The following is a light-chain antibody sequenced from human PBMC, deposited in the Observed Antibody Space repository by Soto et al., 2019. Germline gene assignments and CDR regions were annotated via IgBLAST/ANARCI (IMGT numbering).Light chain of an antibody. CDR3: SSYTSSSTPVV. CDR2: EVS. CDR1: SSDVGGYNY. Sequence: QSALTQPGSVSGSPGQSITISCTGTSSDVGGYNYVSWYQQHPGKAPKLMIYEVSNRPSGVSNRFSGSKSGNTASLTISGLQSEDEADYYCSSYTSSSTPVVFGGGTKLTV. V-gene: IGLV2-14*01. J-gene: IGLJ2*01.